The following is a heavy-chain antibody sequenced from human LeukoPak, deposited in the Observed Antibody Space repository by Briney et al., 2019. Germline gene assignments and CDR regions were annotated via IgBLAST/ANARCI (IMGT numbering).Heavy chain of an antibody. D-gene: IGHD5-12*01. Sequence: PGGSLRLSCVASGFTFSRYGMHWVRQAPAKGLEWVAVIWYDGSQKYYSDSVKGRFTISRDNSKNTLYLQMNSLRAEDTALYYCAKDLGYDYALFDYWGQGTLVTVSS. V-gene: IGHV3-33*06. CDR1: GFTFSRYG. J-gene: IGHJ4*02. CDR3: AKDLGYDYALFDY. CDR2: IWYDGSQK.